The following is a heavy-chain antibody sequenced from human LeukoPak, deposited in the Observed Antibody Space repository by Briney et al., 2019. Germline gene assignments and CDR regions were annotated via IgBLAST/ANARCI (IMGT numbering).Heavy chain of an antibody. Sequence: SSETLSLTCTVSGGSISSYYWSWIRQPAGKGLEWIGRIYTSGSTNYNPSLKSRVTISLDTSRNQFSLKLNSVTAADTAVYYCAKSNGYGLIDIWGQGTMVTVSS. D-gene: IGHD3-22*01. CDR1: GGSISSYY. V-gene: IGHV4-4*07. CDR2: IYTSGST. CDR3: AKSNGYGLIDI. J-gene: IGHJ3*02.